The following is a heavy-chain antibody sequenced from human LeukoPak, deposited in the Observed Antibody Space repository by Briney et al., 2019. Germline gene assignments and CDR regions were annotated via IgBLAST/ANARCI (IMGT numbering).Heavy chain of an antibody. J-gene: IGHJ4*02. CDR2: IIPILGIA. Sequence: ASVKVSCKASGGTFSSYAISWVRQAPGHGLEWMGRIIPILGIANYAQKVQGRVTITADKSTSTAYMELSSLRSEDTAVYYCARGIAAAGTALYNWGQGTLLTVSP. CDR1: GGTFSSYA. V-gene: IGHV1-69*04. D-gene: IGHD6-13*01. CDR3: ARGIAAAGTALYN.